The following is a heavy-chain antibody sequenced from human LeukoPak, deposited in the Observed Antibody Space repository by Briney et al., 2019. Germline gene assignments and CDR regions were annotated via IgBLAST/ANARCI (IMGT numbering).Heavy chain of an antibody. J-gene: IGHJ4*02. CDR2: IRYDGSHK. Sequence: GGSLRLSCAASGFTFSSYGMHWVRQAPGKGLEWVAFIRYDGSHKYYADSVKGRFTISRDNSKNTLYLQMNSLRAEDTAVYYCAKSGVDWNDMSPFDYWGQGTLVTVSS. CDR3: AKSGVDWNDMSPFDY. V-gene: IGHV3-30*02. D-gene: IGHD1-1*01. CDR1: GFTFSSYG.